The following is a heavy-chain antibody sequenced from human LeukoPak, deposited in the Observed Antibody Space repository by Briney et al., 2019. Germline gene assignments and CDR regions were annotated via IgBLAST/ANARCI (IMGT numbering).Heavy chain of an antibody. V-gene: IGHV4-61*02. CDR1: GGSISSGSYY. CDR3: ARVAHYYHMDD. Sequence: PSETLSLTCTVSGGSISSGSYYWSWIRQPAGKGLEWIGRIYTSGSTNYNPSLKSRVTISVDTSKNQFSLELSSVTAADTAVYYCARVAHYYHMDDWGKGTTVTVSS. J-gene: IGHJ6*03. CDR2: IYTSGST.